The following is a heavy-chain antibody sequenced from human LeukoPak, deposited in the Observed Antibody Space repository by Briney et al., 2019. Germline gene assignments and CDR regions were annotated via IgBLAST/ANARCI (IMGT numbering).Heavy chain of an antibody. D-gene: IGHD1-1*01. CDR1: GGTFSSYA. V-gene: IGHV1-69*13. CDR2: IIPIFGTA. J-gene: IGHJ6*02. CDR3: ARGEVGQLELSNYYYYGMDV. Sequence: PVKVSCKASGGTFSSYAISWVRQAPGQGLEWMGGIIPIFGTANYAQKFQGRVTITADESTSTAYMELSRLRSDDTAVYYCARGEVGQLELSNYYYYGMDVWGQGTTVTVSS.